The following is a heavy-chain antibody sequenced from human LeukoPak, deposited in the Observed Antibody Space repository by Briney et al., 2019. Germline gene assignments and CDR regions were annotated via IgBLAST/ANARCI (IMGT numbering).Heavy chain of an antibody. CDR2: ITGSGGNT. D-gene: IGHD4-17*01. CDR1: GFTFSSYA. Sequence: GGSLGLSCAASGFTFSSYAMSWVRQAPGKGLEWVSGITGSGGNTYYADSVKGRFTISRDNAKNSLYLQMNSLRAEDTAVYYCARDLYGDYPWDYWGQGTLVTVSS. CDR3: ARDLYGDYPWDY. J-gene: IGHJ4*02. V-gene: IGHV3-23*01.